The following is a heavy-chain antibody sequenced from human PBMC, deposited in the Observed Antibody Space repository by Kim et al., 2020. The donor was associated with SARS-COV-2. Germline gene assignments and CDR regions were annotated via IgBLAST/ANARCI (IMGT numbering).Heavy chain of an antibody. J-gene: IGHJ2*01. CDR3: ARFGKVPSCRNVCSRYFDL. D-gene: IGHD2-2*01. Sequence: SETLSLTCTVSGGSINDYYWSWIRQPPGKGLEWIGYIYYSGSISYSPSLKSRVTISVDTSKDRFSLQLNSVTAADTAVYYCARFGKVPSCRNVCSRYFDL. CDR2: IYYSGSI. V-gene: IGHV4-59*01. CDR1: GGSINDYY.